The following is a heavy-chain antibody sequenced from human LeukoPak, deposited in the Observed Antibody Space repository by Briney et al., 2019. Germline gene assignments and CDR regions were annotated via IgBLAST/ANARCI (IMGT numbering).Heavy chain of an antibody. J-gene: IGHJ4*02. V-gene: IGHV3-30*02. Sequence: GGSLRLSCAASGFTFSSYGMHWVRQAPGKGLEWVAFIRYDGSNKYYADSVKGRFTISRDNSKNTLYLQMNSLRAEDTAVYYCAKMALLWFGEDFDYWGQGTLVTVSS. CDR2: IRYDGSNK. D-gene: IGHD3-10*01. CDR1: GFTFSSYG. CDR3: AKMALLWFGEDFDY.